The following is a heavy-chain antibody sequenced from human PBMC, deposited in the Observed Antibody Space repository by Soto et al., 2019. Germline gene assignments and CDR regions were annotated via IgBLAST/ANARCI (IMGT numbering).Heavy chain of an antibody. V-gene: IGHV4-34*01. J-gene: IGHJ4*02. D-gene: IGHD5-18*01. CDR3: ARLGERGYSYVTYYFDY. Sequence: SETLSLTCAVYGGSFSGYYWSWIRQPPGKGLEWIGEINHSGSTNYNPSLKSRVTISVDTSKNQFSLKLSSVTAADTAVYYCARLGERGYSYVTYYFDYWGQGTLVTVSS. CDR1: GGSFSGYY. CDR2: INHSGST.